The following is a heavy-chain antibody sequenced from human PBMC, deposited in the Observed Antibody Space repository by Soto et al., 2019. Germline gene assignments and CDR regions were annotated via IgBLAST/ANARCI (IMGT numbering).Heavy chain of an antibody. CDR1: GGSFSGYY. CDR2: INHSGRT. V-gene: IGHV4-34*01. CDR3: ARGRHSDRGVRSGESAAAGDREDY. Sequence: SETLSLTCAVYGGSFSGYYWSWIRQPPGKGLEWIGKINHSGRTNYNPSLKSRVTISVDKSKNQFSLKLSSVTAADTAVYYCARGRHSDRGVRSGESAAAGDREDYWGQGTLVTVSS. J-gene: IGHJ4*02. D-gene: IGHD6-13*01.